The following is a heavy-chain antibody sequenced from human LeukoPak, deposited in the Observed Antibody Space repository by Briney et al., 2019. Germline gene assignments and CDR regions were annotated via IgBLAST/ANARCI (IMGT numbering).Heavy chain of an antibody. D-gene: IGHD3-10*01. Sequence: SGPTLVKPPQTLTLTCTFSGFSLSTSGVGVGWIRQPPGKALEWLALIYWDDDKRYSPSLKSRLTITKDTSKNQVVLTMTNMDPVDTATYYCARSLYYYGSGSYYNWYYFDYWGQGTLVTVSS. CDR3: ARSLYYYGSGSYYNWYYFDY. J-gene: IGHJ4*02. CDR2: IYWDDDK. CDR1: GFSLSTSGVG. V-gene: IGHV2-5*02.